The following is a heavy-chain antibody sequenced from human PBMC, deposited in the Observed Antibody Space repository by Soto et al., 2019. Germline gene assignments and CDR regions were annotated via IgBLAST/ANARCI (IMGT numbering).Heavy chain of an antibody. J-gene: IGHJ4*02. Sequence: ETLSLTCAVYGGSFSGYYWSWIRQPPGKGLEWIGEINHSGSTNYNPSLKSRVTISVDTSKNQFSLKLSSVTAADTAVYYCARAGRDGYNGYFDYWGRGTLVTVSS. D-gene: IGHD5-12*01. CDR1: GGSFSGYY. CDR3: ARAGRDGYNGYFDY. CDR2: INHSGST. V-gene: IGHV4-34*01.